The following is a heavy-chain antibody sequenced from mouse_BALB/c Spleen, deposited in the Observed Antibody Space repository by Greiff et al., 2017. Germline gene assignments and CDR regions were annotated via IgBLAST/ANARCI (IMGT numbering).Heavy chain of an antibody. V-gene: IGHV5-6-5*01. J-gene: IGHJ1*01. CDR2: ISSGGST. CDR1: GFTFSSYA. D-gene: IGHD2-3*01. Sequence: DVKLVESGGGLVKPGGSLKLSCAASGFTFSSYAMSWVRQTPEKRLEWVASISSGGSTYYPDSVKGRFTISRDNARNILYLQMSSLRSEDTAMYYCANDGYYARYFDVWGAGTTVTVSS. CDR3: ANDGYYARYFDV.